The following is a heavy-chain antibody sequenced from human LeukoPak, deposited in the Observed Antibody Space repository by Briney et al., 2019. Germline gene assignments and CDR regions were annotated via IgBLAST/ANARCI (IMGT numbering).Heavy chain of an antibody. CDR1: GCTFSSYG. Sequence: PGGSLRLSCAASGCTFSSYGIHWVRQAPGKGLEWVAVISYDGSYKFYADSVKDRFTISRDSSKNTLYLQMNSLRAEDTAVYYCAKDPFDYWGQGTLVTVSS. CDR2: ISYDGSYK. V-gene: IGHV3-30*18. J-gene: IGHJ4*02. CDR3: AKDPFDY.